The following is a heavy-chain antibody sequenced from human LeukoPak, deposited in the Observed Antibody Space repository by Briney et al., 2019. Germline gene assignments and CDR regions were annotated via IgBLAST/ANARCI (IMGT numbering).Heavy chain of an antibody. V-gene: IGHV3-30*03. Sequence: GGSLRLSCAASGFTFSSYGMHWVRQAPGKGLEWVAVISYDGSNKYYADSVKGRFTISGDNSKNTLYLQMNSLRAEDTAVYYCASIVVVPAASLEGYDYWGQGTLVTVSS. CDR2: ISYDGSNK. D-gene: IGHD2-2*01. CDR3: ASIVVVPAASLEGYDY. CDR1: GFTFSSYG. J-gene: IGHJ4*02.